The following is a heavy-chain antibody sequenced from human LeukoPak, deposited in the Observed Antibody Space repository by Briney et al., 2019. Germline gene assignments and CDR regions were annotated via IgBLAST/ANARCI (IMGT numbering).Heavy chain of an antibody. CDR2: ISSDDRT. CDR3: AREVMAKRRAFDI. CDR1: GGSFSGYY. J-gene: IGHJ3*02. D-gene: IGHD2-8*01. V-gene: IGHV3-53*04. Sequence: ETLSLTCAVYGGSFSGYYWSWIRQAPGKGLEWVSVISSDDRTYYADSVKGRFTISRHTSKKTLYLQMNSLRAEDTAVYYCAREVMAKRRAFDIWGQGTVVTVSS.